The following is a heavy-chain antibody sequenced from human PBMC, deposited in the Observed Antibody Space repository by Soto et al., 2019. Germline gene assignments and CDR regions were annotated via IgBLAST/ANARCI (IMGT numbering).Heavy chain of an antibody. CDR3: ARHSVWYSSGWPSRYGMDV. CDR2: INHSGST. Sequence: SETLSLTCAVYCGSFSGYYWSWIRQPPGKGLEWIGEINHSGSTNYNPSLKSRVTISVDTSKNQFSLKLSSVTAADTAVYYCARHSVWYSSGWPSRYGMDVWVQGNTV. V-gene: IGHV4-34*01. CDR1: CGSFSGYY. D-gene: IGHD6-19*01. J-gene: IGHJ6*02.